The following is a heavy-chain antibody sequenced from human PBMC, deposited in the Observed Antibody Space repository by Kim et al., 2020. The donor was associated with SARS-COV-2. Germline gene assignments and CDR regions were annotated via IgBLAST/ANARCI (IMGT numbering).Heavy chain of an antibody. V-gene: IGHV3-74*01. J-gene: IGHJ2*01. Sequence: GGSLRLSCTASGFTFSAYWMHWVRQAPGKGLVWVSRITDTGNVQSYADSVKGRFTSSRDNAKNTLYLQMNSLRAEDTAVYYCASDWGVPDHGWRVDVWGRGTLVTVS. CDR1: GFTFSAYW. CDR3: ASDWGVPDHGWRVDV. CDR2: ITDTGNVQ. D-gene: IGHD3-16*01.